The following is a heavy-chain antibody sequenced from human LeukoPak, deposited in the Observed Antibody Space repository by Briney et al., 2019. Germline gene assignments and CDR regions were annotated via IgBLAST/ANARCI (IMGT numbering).Heavy chain of an antibody. V-gene: IGHV4-59*01. D-gene: IGHD4-17*01. J-gene: IGHJ4*02. CDR1: GGSISSYY. CDR2: IYYSGST. Sequence: PSETLSLTCTVPGGSISSYYWSWIRQPPGKGLEWIGYIYYSGSTNYNPSLKSRVTISVDTSKNQFSLKLGSVTAADTAVYYCASGPTVKSAYYFDYWGQGTLVTVSS. CDR3: ASGPTVKSAYYFDY.